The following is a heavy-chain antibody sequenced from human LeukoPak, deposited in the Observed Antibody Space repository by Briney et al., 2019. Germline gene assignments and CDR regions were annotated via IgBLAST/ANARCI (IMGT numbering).Heavy chain of an antibody. CDR1: GGSISSGGYY. D-gene: IGHD3-22*01. V-gene: IGHV4-31*03. CDR3: ARGCPGGYSRISWFDP. CDR2: IYYSGST. J-gene: IGHJ5*02. Sequence: PSETLSLTCTVSGGSISSGGYYWSWIRQHPGKGLEWIGYIYYSGSTYYNPSLKSRVTISVDTSKKQFSLKLSSVTAADTAVYYCARGCPGGYSRISWFDPWGQGTLVTVSS.